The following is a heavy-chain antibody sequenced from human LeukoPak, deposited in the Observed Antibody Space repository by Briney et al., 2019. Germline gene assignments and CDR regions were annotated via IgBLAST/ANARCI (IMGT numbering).Heavy chain of an antibody. CDR3: ASVVGDYYDSSGYSEKHDY. Sequence: SETLSLTCAVYGGSFSGYYWSWIRQPPGKGLEWIGEINHSGSTNYNPSLKSRVTISVDTSKNQFSLKLSSVTAADTAVYYCASVVGDYYDSSGYSEKHDYWGQGTLVTVSS. J-gene: IGHJ4*02. CDR1: GGSFSGYY. V-gene: IGHV4-34*01. D-gene: IGHD3-22*01. CDR2: INHSGST.